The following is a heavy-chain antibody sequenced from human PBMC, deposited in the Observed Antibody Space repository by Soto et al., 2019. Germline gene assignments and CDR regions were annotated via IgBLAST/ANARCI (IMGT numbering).Heavy chain of an antibody. D-gene: IGHD2-15*01. J-gene: IGHJ4*02. Sequence: QVQLQQWGAGLLKPSETLSLTCAVYGGSFSGYYWSWIRQPPGKGLEWIGEINHSGSTNYNTSLKSRVTISVDTSKNQFSLKLSSVTAADTAVYYCARGWANCSGGSCYPYYFDYWGQGTLVTVSS. V-gene: IGHV4-34*01. CDR1: GGSFSGYY. CDR3: ARGWANCSGGSCYPYYFDY. CDR2: INHSGST.